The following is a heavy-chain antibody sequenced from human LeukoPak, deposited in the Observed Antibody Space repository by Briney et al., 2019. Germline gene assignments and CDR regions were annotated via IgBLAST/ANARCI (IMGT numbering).Heavy chain of an antibody. Sequence: GGSLRLSCAASGFSFNNYAMSWVRQAPGKGLEWVSHISSSGGSTLYADSVKGRFTISRDNSKNTLYLQMDSLRVEDTAVYYCAKGSSSSRPYYFDYWGQGALVTVSS. D-gene: IGHD6-6*01. CDR2: ISSSGGST. V-gene: IGHV3-23*01. CDR1: GFSFNNYA. J-gene: IGHJ4*02. CDR3: AKGSSSSRPYYFDY.